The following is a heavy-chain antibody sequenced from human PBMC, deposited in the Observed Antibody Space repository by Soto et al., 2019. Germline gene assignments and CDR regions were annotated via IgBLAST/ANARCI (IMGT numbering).Heavy chain of an antibody. J-gene: IGHJ4*02. V-gene: IGHV4-4*02. D-gene: IGHD5-12*01. CDR1: GGSISSSNW. Sequence: QVQLQESGPGLVKPSGTLSLTCAVSGGSISSSNWWSWVLQPPGKGLEWIGEIYHSGSPNYNPSLRSHVTISVSKSKNQFSLKLSSVTAADAAVYSCARGESGYDSDYWGQGTMVTVSS. CDR2: IYHSGSP. CDR3: ARGESGYDSDY.